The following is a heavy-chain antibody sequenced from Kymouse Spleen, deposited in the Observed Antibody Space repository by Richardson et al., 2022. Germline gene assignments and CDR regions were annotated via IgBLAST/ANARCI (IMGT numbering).Heavy chain of an antibody. J-gene: IGHJ6*02. CDR1: GGSFSGYY. CDR3: ARGWGAAAGKGYYYYGMDV. V-gene: IGHV4-34*01. Sequence: QVQLQQWGAGLLKPSETLSLTCAVYGGSFSGYYWSWIRQPPGKGLEWIGEINHSGSTNYNPSLKSRVTISVDTSKNQFSLKLSSVTAADTAVYYCARGWGAAAGKGYYYYGMDVWGQGTTVTVSS. CDR2: INHSGST. D-gene: IGHD6-13*01.